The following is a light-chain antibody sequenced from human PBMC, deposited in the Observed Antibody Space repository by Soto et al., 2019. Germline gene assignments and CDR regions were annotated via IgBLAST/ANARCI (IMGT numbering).Light chain of an antibody. J-gene: IGLJ3*02. Sequence: QPVLTQSPSSSASLGASVKLTCTLSSVHSSYAIAWHQQQPEKGPRYLMKLNSDGSHSKGDGIPDRFSGSSSGAERYLTISSLQSYDEADSYCQTWDTGIHLVFGGGTKLTV. CDR3: QTWDTGIHLV. CDR1: SVHSSYA. V-gene: IGLV4-69*01. CDR2: LNSDGSH.